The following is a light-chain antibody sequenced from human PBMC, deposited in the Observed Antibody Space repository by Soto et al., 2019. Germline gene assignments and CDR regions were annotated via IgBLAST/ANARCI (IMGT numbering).Light chain of an antibody. CDR3: ASWDDSLNGPV. CDR1: SSNIGSDT. CDR2: TND. J-gene: IGLJ2*01. V-gene: IGLV1-44*01. Sequence: QSVLTQPPSASGTPGQRVTISCSGSSSNIGSDTVNWYQQFPGTAPKLLIYTNDQRPSWVPDRISGSKSGTSASLAISGLQSEDEADYYCASWDDSLNGPVFGGGTKLTVL.